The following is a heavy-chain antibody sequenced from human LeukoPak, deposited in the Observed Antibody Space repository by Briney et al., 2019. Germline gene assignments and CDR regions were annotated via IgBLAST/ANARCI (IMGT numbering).Heavy chain of an antibody. V-gene: IGHV4-59*08. D-gene: IGHD3-22*01. CDR1: GGYIDSDY. CDR3: AKQGRTFYYVSGGYYIYDYFDS. CDR2: MYKSGYP. Sequence: PSETLSLTCTVSGGYIDSDYWRWIRQPSPRGLAWIGEMYKSGYPNYRPSFKSRVTMSLDTSKNQFSLTLNSVTAADTAVYYCAKQGRTFYYVSGGYYIYDYFDSWGQGALVTVSS. J-gene: IGHJ4*02.